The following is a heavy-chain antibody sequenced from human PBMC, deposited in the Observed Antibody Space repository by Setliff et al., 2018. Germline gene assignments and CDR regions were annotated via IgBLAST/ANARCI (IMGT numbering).Heavy chain of an antibody. D-gene: IGHD6-19*01. CDR1: GYTFAKYG. J-gene: IGHJ4*02. Sequence: GASVKVSCKAFGYTFAKYGTSWVRQAPGQGLEWMGWISGYNGYTVYAQKLQGRVTLTTDTSTGTAYMEVRSLRSDDTAVYYCARDFLGQWGGKGGLDYWGQGTLVTVSS. V-gene: IGHV1-18*01. CDR3: ARDFLGQWGGKGGLDY. CDR2: ISGYNGYT.